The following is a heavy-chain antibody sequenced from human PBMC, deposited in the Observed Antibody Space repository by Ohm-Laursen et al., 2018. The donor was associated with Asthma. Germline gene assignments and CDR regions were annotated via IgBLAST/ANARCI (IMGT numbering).Heavy chain of an antibody. J-gene: IGHJ4*02. CDR1: GFTFSNAW. CDR2: IKSKTDGGTT. D-gene: IGHD6-13*01. Sequence: GSLRLSCTASGFTFSNAWMSWVRQAPGKGLEWVSRIKSKTDGGTTDYAAPVKGRFTISRDDSKNTLYLQMNSLKTEDTAVYYCTTDRIMYSSSWYDNRVDYWGQGTLVTVSS. CDR3: TTDRIMYSSSWYDNRVDY. V-gene: IGHV3-15*01.